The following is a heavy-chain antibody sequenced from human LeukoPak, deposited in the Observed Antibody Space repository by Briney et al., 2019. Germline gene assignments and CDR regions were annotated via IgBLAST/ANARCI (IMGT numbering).Heavy chain of an antibody. CDR1: GFTFSSYA. D-gene: IGHD2-2*01. V-gene: IGHV3-30-3*01. CDR3: ATVRIVVVPAARALDY. Sequence: GGSLRLSCAAPGFTFSSYAMHWVRQAPGKGLEWVAVISYDGSNKYYADSVKGRFTISRDNSKNTLYLQMNSLRAEDTAVYYCATVRIVVVPAARALDYWGQGTLVTVSS. J-gene: IGHJ4*02. CDR2: ISYDGSNK.